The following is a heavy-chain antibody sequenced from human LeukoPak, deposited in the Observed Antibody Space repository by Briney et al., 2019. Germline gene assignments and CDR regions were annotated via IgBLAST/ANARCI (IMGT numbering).Heavy chain of an antibody. J-gene: IGHJ6*02. CDR3: ARRSYRADVDV. CDR1: GDSMITDTYY. CDR2: GYYNGGT. V-gene: IGHV4-39*01. Sequence: SETQSLTCTVSGDSMITDTYYWVWIRQPPRKGLEWIANGYYNGGTQYSRALTNRATMSVDTSTNQFSLRLSSVTAADTAVYYCARRSYRADVDVWGQGTTVTVSS. D-gene: IGHD3-10*01.